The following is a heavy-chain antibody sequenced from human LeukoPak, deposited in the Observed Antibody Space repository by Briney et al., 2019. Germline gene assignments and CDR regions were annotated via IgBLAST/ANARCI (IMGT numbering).Heavy chain of an antibody. J-gene: IGHJ4*02. Sequence: PGGSLRLSCAASGFTVSSTSIIWVRQAPGKGLEGVSYIRGDRSTEYAEYVKGRFTISRDDSKNTVYLQMNSLRVEDTSVYYCARRRGGYGDGDFDYWGQGTLVTVSS. CDR3: ARRRGGYGDGDFDY. CDR1: GFTVSSTS. CDR2: IRGDRST. V-gene: IGHV3-66*04. D-gene: IGHD4-17*01.